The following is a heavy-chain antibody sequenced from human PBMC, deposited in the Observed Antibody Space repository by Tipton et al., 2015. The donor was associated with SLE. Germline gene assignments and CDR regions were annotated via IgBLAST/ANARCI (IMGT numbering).Heavy chain of an antibody. CDR2: IKQDGSEK. CDR3: AREAIAVSGTVTGFYY. D-gene: IGHD6-13*01. V-gene: IGHV3-7*04. Sequence: SLRLSCAASGFTFSSYWMSWVRQAPGKGPEWVANIKQDGSEKYYVDSVKGRFTISRDNAKNSLYLQMNSLRAEDTAVYYCAREAIAVSGTVTGFYYCGQGTLVTVSS. CDR1: GFTFSSYW. J-gene: IGHJ4*02.